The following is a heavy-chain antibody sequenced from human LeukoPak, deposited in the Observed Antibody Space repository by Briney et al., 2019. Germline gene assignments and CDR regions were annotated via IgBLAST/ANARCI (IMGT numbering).Heavy chain of an antibody. CDR2: VHDSGST. J-gene: IGHJ6*03. CDR1: GGSISSYY. CDR3: ARVGSYCMDV. Sequence: SETLSLTCSVSGGSISSYYWSWIRQPPGKGLEYIGHVHDSGSTNYNPSPKSRVTISIDTSKNQFSLKLSSVAAADTAVYYCARVGSYCMDVWGKGSTVTVSS. D-gene: IGHD1-26*01. V-gene: IGHV4-59*01.